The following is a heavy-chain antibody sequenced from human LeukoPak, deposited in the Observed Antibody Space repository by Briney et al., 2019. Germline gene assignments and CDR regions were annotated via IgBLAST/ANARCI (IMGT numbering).Heavy chain of an antibody. J-gene: IGHJ4*02. D-gene: IGHD6-19*01. Sequence: SVKVSCTASGGTFSSYAISWVRQAPGQGLEWMGGIIPIFGTANYAQKFQGRVTITADESTSTAYMELSSLRSEDTAVYYCARTRSGWYYLDYWGQGTLVTVSS. CDR3: ARTRSGWYYLDY. V-gene: IGHV1-69*13. CDR1: GGTFSSYA. CDR2: IIPIFGTA.